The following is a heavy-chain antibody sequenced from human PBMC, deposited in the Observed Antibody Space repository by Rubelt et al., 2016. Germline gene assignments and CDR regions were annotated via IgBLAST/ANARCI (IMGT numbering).Heavy chain of an antibody. D-gene: IGHD6-25*01. CDR3: ANIRAGEDFDC. Sequence: QVQLLQSGAEMREPGASVRVSCKASGNTFTAYFMHWVRQAPRQGLEWLGWINPNSGETNYAHKFQGRVTMTRDKSISTAYMELSRLRSDETAVYYCANIRAGEDFDCWGQGTLVTVS. CDR2: INPNSGET. J-gene: IGHJ4*02. CDR1: GNTFTAYF. V-gene: IGHV1-2*02.